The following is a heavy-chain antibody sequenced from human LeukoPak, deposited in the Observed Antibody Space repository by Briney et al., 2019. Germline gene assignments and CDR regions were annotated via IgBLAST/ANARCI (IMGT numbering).Heavy chain of an antibody. CDR2: ISYDGGNT. Sequence: VGSLKLSCVISGFTFSSHAMHWVRQGPGKGLECVAVISYDGGNTYYSDSVQGRFTISRDNSKNTLYLQMNSLRAEDTAVYYCARDRGSYWDGGNDYWGQGTLVTVSS. CDR1: GFTFSSHA. J-gene: IGHJ4*02. V-gene: IGHV3-30-3*01. D-gene: IGHD1-26*01. CDR3: ARDRGSYWDGGNDY.